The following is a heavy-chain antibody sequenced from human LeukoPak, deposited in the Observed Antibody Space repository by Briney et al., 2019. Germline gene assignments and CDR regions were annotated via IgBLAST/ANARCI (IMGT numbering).Heavy chain of an antibody. CDR2: IIPSDGFT. J-gene: IGHJ3*02. V-gene: IGHV1-46*01. D-gene: IGHD2-15*01. Sequence: ASVKVSCKASGYTFSTYYVHWVRQAPGQGLEWMGMIIPSDGFTSYAQKFQGRVTMTRDMSTSTVYMELSSLRSDDTAVYYCARRRYCSGGSCYSRKDAFDIWGQGTMVTVSS. CDR1: GYTFSTYY. CDR3: ARRRYCSGGSCYSRKDAFDI.